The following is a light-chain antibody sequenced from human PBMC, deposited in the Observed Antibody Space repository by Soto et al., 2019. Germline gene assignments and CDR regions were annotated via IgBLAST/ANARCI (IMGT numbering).Light chain of an antibody. V-gene: IGLV2-14*01. J-gene: IGLJ1*01. Sequence: QSVLTQPASVSESPGQSITISCTGSSSDGGGYKYVSWYQQHPGKAPKLLIYDVTNRPSGVSNRFSGSKSGYTASLTISGLQSEDEADYYSSSYTSFKTLVFGTGTKVTV. CDR2: DVT. CDR1: SSDGGGYKY. CDR3: SSYTSFKTLV.